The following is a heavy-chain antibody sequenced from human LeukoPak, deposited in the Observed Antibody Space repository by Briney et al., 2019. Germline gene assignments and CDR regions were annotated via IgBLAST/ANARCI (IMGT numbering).Heavy chain of an antibody. CDR1: GFTFSHYW. J-gene: IGHJ4*02. CDR2: IESDGGRT. Sequence: GGSLRLSCAASGFTFSHYWMHWVRHAPGKGLVWVSRIESDGGRTDYADSLKGRFTISRGNAKNTLYLEMNSLRAEDTAVYYCARVGHCSSTACFIDYWGQGTLVTVSS. V-gene: IGHV3-74*01. D-gene: IGHD2-2*01. CDR3: ARVGHCSSTACFIDY.